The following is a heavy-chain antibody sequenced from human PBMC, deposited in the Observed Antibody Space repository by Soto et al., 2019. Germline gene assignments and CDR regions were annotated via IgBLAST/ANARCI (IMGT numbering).Heavy chain of an antibody. D-gene: IGHD1-1*01. J-gene: IGHJ5*02. Sequence: QVQLVQSGAEVKKPGSSVKVSCKASGGTFSSYAISWVRQAPGQGLEWMGGIIPIFGTANYAQKFQGRVTITAAESTSTAYMELSSLRSEDTAVYYCARGQGPNPDRQRHWFDPWGQGTLVTVSS. CDR1: GGTFSSYA. CDR3: ARGQGPNPDRQRHWFDP. V-gene: IGHV1-69*12. CDR2: IIPIFGTA.